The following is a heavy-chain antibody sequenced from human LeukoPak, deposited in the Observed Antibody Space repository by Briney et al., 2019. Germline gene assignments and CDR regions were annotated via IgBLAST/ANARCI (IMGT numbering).Heavy chain of an antibody. J-gene: IGHJ6*03. CDR2: ISYDGSNK. CDR1: GFTFSSYV. D-gene: IGHD3-22*01. V-gene: IGHV3-30*04. CDR3: AGDSSGYNNYYYYYMDV. Sequence: GGSLRLSCAASGFTFSSYVMHWVRQAPGKGLEWVAVISYDGSNKYYADSVKGRFTISRDNSKNTLYLQMNSLRAEDTAVYYCAGDSSGYNNYYYYYMDVWGKGTTVTVSS.